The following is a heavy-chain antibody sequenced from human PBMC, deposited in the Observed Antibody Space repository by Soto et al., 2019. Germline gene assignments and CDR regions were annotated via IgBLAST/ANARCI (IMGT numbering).Heavy chain of an antibody. Sequence: GWSLRLACASSGFTFISYAVSWVRQAPGKGPEWISSISGSGSTIYYADSVKGRFTISRDNSKNTLYLQMSSLRAEDTAVYYCAKVFYYYDSSGYYYFDYWGQGTLVTVSS. CDR2: ISGSGSTI. CDR3: AKVFYYYDSSGYYYFDY. D-gene: IGHD3-22*01. V-gene: IGHV3-23*01. CDR1: GFTFISYA. J-gene: IGHJ4*02.